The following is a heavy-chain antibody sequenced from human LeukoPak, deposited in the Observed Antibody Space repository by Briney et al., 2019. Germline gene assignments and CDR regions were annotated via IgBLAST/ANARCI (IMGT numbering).Heavy chain of an antibody. CDR3: TRGSLDIFTGYYNLDY. V-gene: IGHV3-49*03. J-gene: IGHJ4*02. D-gene: IGHD3-9*01. Sequence: PGGSLRLSCTASGFSFGDYAMSWFRQAPGKGLEWVGFIRSKAYGGATEYAASVKGRFTISRDDSKSIAYLQMNSLKTEDTAMYYCTRGSLDIFTGYYNLDYWGQGTLVTVSS. CDR2: IRSKAYGGAT. CDR1: GFSFGDYA.